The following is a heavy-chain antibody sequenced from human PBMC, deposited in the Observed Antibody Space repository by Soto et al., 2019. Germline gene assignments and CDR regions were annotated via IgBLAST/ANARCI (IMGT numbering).Heavy chain of an antibody. Sequence: GGSLRLSCAASGFSFSSYGMEWVRLAPCKGLEWVAATTYDGGIKHYVDCVKGRFTISRDNSKNTLYLQMNSLRVEDSATYYCSGALENPYFYYGINVWGQGSTVTVSS. CDR2: TTYDGGIK. J-gene: IGHJ6*02. CDR1: GFSFSSYG. D-gene: IGHD1-1*01. V-gene: IGHV3-30*03. CDR3: SGALENPYFYYGINV.